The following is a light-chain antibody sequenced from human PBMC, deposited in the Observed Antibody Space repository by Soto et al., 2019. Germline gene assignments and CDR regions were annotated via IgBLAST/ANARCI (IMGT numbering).Light chain of an antibody. Sequence: DILMTHSLPTLSASVGDRVTITCQASQGITYYLAWYQQKPEKVPKLLIYAASTLLSGVPSRFSGSGSGTDFTLTISSLQPEDFATYYCQQLFDSPITFGQGTRLEIK. V-gene: IGKV1-27*01. CDR1: QGITYY. J-gene: IGKJ5*01. CDR3: QQLFDSPIT. CDR2: AAS.